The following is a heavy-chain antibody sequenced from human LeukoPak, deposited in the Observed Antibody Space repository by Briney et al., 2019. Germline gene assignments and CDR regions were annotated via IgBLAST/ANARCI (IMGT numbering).Heavy chain of an antibody. CDR3: AKGSSTYSITSYWYFDL. CDR2: IIPILGTA. D-gene: IGHD6-13*01. V-gene: IGHV1-69*05. CDR1: GGTFSSYA. J-gene: IGHJ2*01. Sequence: GASVKVSCKASGGTFSSYAISWVRQAPGQGLEWMGGIIPILGTANYAQKFQGRVTITTDESTSTAYMELSSLRSEDTAVYYCAKGSSTYSITSYWYFDLWGRGTLVTVSS.